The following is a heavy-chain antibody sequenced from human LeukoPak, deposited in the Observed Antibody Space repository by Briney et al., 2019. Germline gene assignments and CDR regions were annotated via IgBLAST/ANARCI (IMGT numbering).Heavy chain of an antibody. J-gene: IGHJ4*02. V-gene: IGHV1-2*02. CDR2: INPNSGGT. CDR1: GYTFTGYY. Sequence: ASVTVSCKASGYTFTGYYMHWVRQAPGQGLEWMGWINPNSGGTNYAQKFQGRVTMTRDTSISTAYMELSRLRSDDTAVYYCASTYDYVDYNDYWGQGTLVTVSS. D-gene: IGHD3-16*01. CDR3: ASTYDYVDYNDY.